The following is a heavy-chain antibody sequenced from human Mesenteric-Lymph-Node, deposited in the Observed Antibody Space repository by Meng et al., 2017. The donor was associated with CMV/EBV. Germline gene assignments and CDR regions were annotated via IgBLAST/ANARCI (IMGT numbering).Heavy chain of an antibody. V-gene: IGHV4-61*01. CDR3: ARSTALGRVGWFDP. J-gene: IGHJ5*02. CDR2: MYYSGST. Sequence: SGGSVSSGNYYWNWIRQPPGKGLEWIGYMYYSGSTNYNPSLKSRVTISVDTSNNQFSLKLSSVTAADTAVYYCARSTALGRVGWFDPWGQGTLVTVSS. CDR1: GGSVSSGNYY. D-gene: IGHD1-14*01.